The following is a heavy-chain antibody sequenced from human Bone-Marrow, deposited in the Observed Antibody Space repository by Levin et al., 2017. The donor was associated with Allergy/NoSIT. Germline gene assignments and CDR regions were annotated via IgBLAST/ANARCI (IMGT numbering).Heavy chain of an antibody. J-gene: IGHJ5*02. D-gene: IGHD3-3*01. CDR3: ARGTALPLFEWS. CDR2: IYYSGSS. CDR1: GASISTHSYH. V-gene: IGHV4-31*03. Sequence: SETLSLTCTVFGASISTHSYHWNWIRQQPGKGLEWIGWIYYSGSSQYNPSLKNRATISVDTSQNRFSLPLTSVTAADTAVYYCARGTALPLFEWSWGQGTLVTVSS.